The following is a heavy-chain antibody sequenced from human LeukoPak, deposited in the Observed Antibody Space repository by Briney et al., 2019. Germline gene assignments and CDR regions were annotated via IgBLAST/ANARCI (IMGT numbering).Heavy chain of an antibody. CDR2: ISAYNGNT. V-gene: IGHV1-18*01. Sequence: ASVKVSCKASGYTFTSYGISWVRQAPGQGLEWMGWISAYNGNTNFAQKLQGRVAMTTDTSTSTAYMDLRSLRSDDTAVYYCARDQAATNTQVRFCLDWGQGTLVTVSS. CDR1: GYTFTSYG. J-gene: IGHJ4*02. D-gene: IGHD3-9*01. CDR3: ARDQAATNTQVRFCLD.